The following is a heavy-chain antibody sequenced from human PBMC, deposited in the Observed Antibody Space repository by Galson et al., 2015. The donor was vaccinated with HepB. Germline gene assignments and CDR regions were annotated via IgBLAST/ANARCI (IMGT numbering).Heavy chain of an antibody. J-gene: IGHJ6*02. CDR1: GFTFSSYA. CDR2: ISSNGGST. CDR3: VKKYSSSWDYYYYGMDV. D-gene: IGHD6-13*01. V-gene: IGHV3-64D*06. Sequence: LRLSCAASGFTFSSYAMHWVRQAPGKGLEYVSAISSNGGSTYYADSVKGRFTISRDNSKNTLYLQMSSLRAEDTAVYYCVKKYSSSWDYYYYGMDVWGQGTTVTVSS.